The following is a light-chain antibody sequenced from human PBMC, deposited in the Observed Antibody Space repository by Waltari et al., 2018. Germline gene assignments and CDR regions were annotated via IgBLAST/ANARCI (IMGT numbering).Light chain of an antibody. J-gene: IGKJ2*01. V-gene: IGKV4-1*01. CDR1: QSVLYRSKNKNY. CDR3: QQYYSSPPYT. CDR2: WAS. Sequence: DIVMTQSPDSLAVSLGERATINCKSSQSVLYRSKNKNYSASYQQEPGPPPKELIYWASTRESAVPDRFSGSGSGTDFTLTISSLQAEDVAVYYCQQYYSSPPYTFGQGTKLEIK.